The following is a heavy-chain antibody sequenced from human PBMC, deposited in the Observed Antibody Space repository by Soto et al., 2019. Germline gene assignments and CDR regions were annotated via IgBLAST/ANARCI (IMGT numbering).Heavy chain of an antibody. CDR1: GGTFSSYA. D-gene: IGHD3-3*01. J-gene: IGHJ6*02. CDR2: IIPIFGTA. Sequence: ASVKVSCKASGGTFSSYAISWVRQAPGQGLEWMGGIIPIFGTANYAQKFQGRVTITADESTSTAYMELSSLRSEDTAVYYCARAEGDFWSGYLPKDSYYYGMDVWGQGTTVTVSS. V-gene: IGHV1-69*13. CDR3: ARAEGDFWSGYLPKDSYYYGMDV.